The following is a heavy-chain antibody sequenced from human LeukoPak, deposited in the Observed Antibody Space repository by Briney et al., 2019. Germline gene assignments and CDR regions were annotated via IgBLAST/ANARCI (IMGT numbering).Heavy chain of an antibody. J-gene: IGHJ5*02. Sequence: SETLSLTCSASGGSISRSSYNWGAIRQPPGKGLEWIGSIYYSGRTYYNPSLKSRVTISVDTSKNQFSLKLSSVTAADTAVYYCARIITYYDFSCWFDPWGQGTLVTVSS. CDR3: ARIITYYDFSCWFDP. D-gene: IGHD3-3*01. CDR2: IYYSGRT. CDR1: GGSISRSSYN. V-gene: IGHV4-39*01.